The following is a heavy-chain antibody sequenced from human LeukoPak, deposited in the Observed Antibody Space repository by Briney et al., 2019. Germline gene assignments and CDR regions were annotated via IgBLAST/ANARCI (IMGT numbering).Heavy chain of an antibody. CDR2: ISGSGGST. CDR3: AKDRETYYYDSSGYSEPDFDY. V-gene: IGHV3-23*01. D-gene: IGHD3-22*01. Sequence: GGSLRLSCAASGFTFSSYAMSWVRQAPGKGLERVSAISGSGGSTYYADSVEGRLTISRDNSKNTLYLQMNSLRAEDTALYYCAKDRETYYYDSSGYSEPDFDYWGQGTLVTVSS. J-gene: IGHJ4*02. CDR1: GFTFSSYA.